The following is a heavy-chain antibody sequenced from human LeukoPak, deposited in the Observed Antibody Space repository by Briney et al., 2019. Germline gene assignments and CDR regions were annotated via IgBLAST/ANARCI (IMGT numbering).Heavy chain of an antibody. V-gene: IGHV4-30-4*01. Sequence: PSETLSLTCTVSGGSISSGDYYWSWIRQPPGKGLEWIGYIYYSGSTYYNPSLKSRVTISVDTSKNQFSLKLSSVTAADTAVYYCARGGGYYDILTADYWGQGTLVTVSS. CDR1: GGSISSGDYY. CDR3: ARGGGYYDILTADY. J-gene: IGHJ4*02. CDR2: IYYSGST. D-gene: IGHD3-9*01.